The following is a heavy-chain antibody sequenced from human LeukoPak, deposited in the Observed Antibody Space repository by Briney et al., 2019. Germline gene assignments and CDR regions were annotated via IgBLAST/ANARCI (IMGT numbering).Heavy chain of an antibody. J-gene: IGHJ4*02. Sequence: GGSLRLSCAASGFTFEDYGISWVRRAPGKGVEWVSGINWNGGSTGYADSVKGRFTISRDNAKNSLYLQMNSLRAEDTALYYCASRGGYDPEYYFDYWGQGTLVTVSS. CDR1: GFTFEDYG. CDR2: INWNGGST. V-gene: IGHV3-20*04. CDR3: ASRGGYDPEYYFDY. D-gene: IGHD5-12*01.